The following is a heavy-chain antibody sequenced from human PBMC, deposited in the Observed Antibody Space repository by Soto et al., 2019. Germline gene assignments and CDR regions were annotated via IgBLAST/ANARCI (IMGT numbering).Heavy chain of an antibody. V-gene: IGHV4-39*07. CDR2: ISYSGST. D-gene: IGHD2-15*01. Sequence: PSDTLSLTCTVSGGSISSDSYYWGWIRQSPEKGLEWIASISYSGSTYYNPTLKSRVTVSGNMSKNQFSLKLSSVTAADTAVYYCARGPKVAASYYYGMDVWGQGTTVTVSS. J-gene: IGHJ6*02. CDR1: GGSISSDSYY. CDR3: ARGPKVAASYYYGMDV.